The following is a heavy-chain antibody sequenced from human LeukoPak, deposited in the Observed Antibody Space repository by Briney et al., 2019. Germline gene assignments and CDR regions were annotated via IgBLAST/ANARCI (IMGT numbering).Heavy chain of an antibody. CDR3: ARGYCSSTSCEAFDI. V-gene: IGHV1-69*06. CDR2: XXPIXGXX. D-gene: IGHD2-2*01. J-gene: IGHJ3*02. CDR1: GGTFSSYA. Sequence: SVKVSCKASGGTFSSYAISWVRQAPGQGLXXXXXXXPIXGXXXYXXXXXXXVXXXADKSTSTAYMELSSLRSEDTAVYYCARGYCSSTSCEAFDIWGQGTMVTVSS.